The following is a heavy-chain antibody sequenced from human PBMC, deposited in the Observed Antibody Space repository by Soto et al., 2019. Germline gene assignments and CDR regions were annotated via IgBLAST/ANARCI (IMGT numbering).Heavy chain of an antibody. D-gene: IGHD3-22*01. Sequence: ASVKVSCKASGYTFTSYGISWVRQAPGQGLEWMGWISAYNGNTNYAQKLQGRVTMTTDTSTSTAYMELRSLRSDDTAVYYCAREWTDYYDSKGPSDYWGQGTLVTVS. CDR2: ISAYNGNT. CDR3: AREWTDYYDSKGPSDY. V-gene: IGHV1-18*01. CDR1: GYTFTSYG. J-gene: IGHJ4*02.